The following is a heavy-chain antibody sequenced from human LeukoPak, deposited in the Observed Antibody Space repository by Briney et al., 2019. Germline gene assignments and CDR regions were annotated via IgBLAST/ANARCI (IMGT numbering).Heavy chain of an antibody. Sequence: PGGSLRLSCAASGFTFSSYAMSWVRQAPGKGLEWVSAISGSGGSTYYADSVKGRFTISRDNSKNTLYLQMNSLRAEDTAVYYCAKDRLLFRVEWYSDYWGQGTLVTVSS. D-gene: IGHD1-26*01. CDR1: GFTFSSYA. CDR2: ISGSGGST. V-gene: IGHV3-23*01. CDR3: AKDRLLFRVEWYSDY. J-gene: IGHJ4*02.